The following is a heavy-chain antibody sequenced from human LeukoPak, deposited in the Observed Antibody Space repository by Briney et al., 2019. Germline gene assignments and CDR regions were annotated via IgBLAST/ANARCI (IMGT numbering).Heavy chain of an antibody. CDR3: ARDPAYGALDY. CDR1: GFTFSGSW. V-gene: IGHV3-7*01. CDR2: INPGGNLK. J-gene: IGHJ4*02. Sequence: PGGSLRLSCVASGFTFSGSWMTWVRQAPGRGLQWLGYINPGGNLKSYVDSVAGRLTISRDNARNSVYLQISSLRVEDTSVYYCARDPAYGALDYWGQGTLVAVSS. D-gene: IGHD4-17*01.